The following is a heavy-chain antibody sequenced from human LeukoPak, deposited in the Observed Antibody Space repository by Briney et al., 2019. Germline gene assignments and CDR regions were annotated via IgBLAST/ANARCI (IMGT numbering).Heavy chain of an antibody. Sequence: ASVKVSCKASGGTFSSYAISWVRQAPGQGLEWMGRIIPILGIANYAQKFQGRVTMTRDTSTSTVYMELSSLRSEDTAVYYCARGFGSSAVFDIWGQGTMVTVSS. CDR3: ARGFGSSAVFDI. CDR1: GGTFSSYA. D-gene: IGHD1-26*01. CDR2: IIPILGIA. V-gene: IGHV1-69*04. J-gene: IGHJ3*02.